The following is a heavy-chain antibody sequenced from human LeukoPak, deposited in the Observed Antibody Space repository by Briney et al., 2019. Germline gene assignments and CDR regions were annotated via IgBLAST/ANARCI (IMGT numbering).Heavy chain of an antibody. CDR1: GFTFSSYA. V-gene: IGHV3-23*01. Sequence: SGGSLRLSCAASGFTFSSYAMSWVRQAPGKGLEWVSLISGKGRSTYYADSVKGRFTISRDNPKNTLYLQMNSPRAEDTAIYYCAKDFGGYVAYFDYWGQGTLVTVSS. J-gene: IGHJ4*02. CDR2: ISGKGRST. CDR3: AKDFGGYVAYFDY. D-gene: IGHD5-12*01.